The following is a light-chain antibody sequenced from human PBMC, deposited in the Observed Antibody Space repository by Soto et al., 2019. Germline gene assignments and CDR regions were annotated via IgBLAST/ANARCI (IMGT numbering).Light chain of an antibody. CDR1: SSDVGGYNY. Sequence: QSALTQPVSVSGSPGQSITISCTGTSSDVGGYNYVSWYQQHPGKAPKLMIYDVTNQPSGVSNRFSGSKSGNTASLTISGLQAEDEADYYCSSYTSSSTPLVFGGGTKVTVL. V-gene: IGLV2-14*01. J-gene: IGLJ3*02. CDR2: DVT. CDR3: SSYTSSSTPLV.